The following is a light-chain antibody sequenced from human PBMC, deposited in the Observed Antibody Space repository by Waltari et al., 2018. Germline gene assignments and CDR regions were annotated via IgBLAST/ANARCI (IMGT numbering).Light chain of an antibody. CDR2: VNSAGSH. J-gene: IGLJ3*02. CDR1: SGHSSNV. Sequence: QLVLTQSPSASASLGASVKLTCTLSSGHSSNVIAWHQQQPEKGPRYLMKVNSAGSHSKGDKIPDRFSGSSSGAEHYRTISSLQSEDEADYYCQTGGHGTWVFGGGTKLTVL. CDR3: QTGGHGTWV. V-gene: IGLV4-69*01.